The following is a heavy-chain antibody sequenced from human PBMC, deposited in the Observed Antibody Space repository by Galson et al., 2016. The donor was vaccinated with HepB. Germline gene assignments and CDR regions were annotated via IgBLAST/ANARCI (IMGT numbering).Heavy chain of an antibody. Sequence: SLRLSCAASGFTFSTYVMHWVRQAPGKGLEWVTVISYDGSYKDYADSVKGRFTISRDNSKNTLYLQMNSLRAEDTAVYYCAKVDGGHFDYWGQGTLVTVSS. D-gene: IGHD4-23*01. CDR3: AKVDGGHFDY. CDR2: ISYDGSYK. V-gene: IGHV3-30*18. CDR1: GFTFSTYV. J-gene: IGHJ4*02.